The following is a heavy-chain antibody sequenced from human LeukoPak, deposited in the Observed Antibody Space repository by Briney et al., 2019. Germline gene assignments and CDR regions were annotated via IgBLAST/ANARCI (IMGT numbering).Heavy chain of an antibody. Sequence: ASVKVSCKASGYTFTSYGISWVRQAPGQGLEWMGWISAYNGNTNYAQKLQGRVTMTTDTSTSTAYMELRSLRSDDTAVYYCARDLDIVVVPAAMPNDYYYYYGMDVWGQGTTVTVSS. D-gene: IGHD2-2*01. V-gene: IGHV1-18*01. CDR2: ISAYNGNT. CDR3: ARDLDIVVVPAAMPNDYYYYYGMDV. CDR1: GYTFTSYG. J-gene: IGHJ6*02.